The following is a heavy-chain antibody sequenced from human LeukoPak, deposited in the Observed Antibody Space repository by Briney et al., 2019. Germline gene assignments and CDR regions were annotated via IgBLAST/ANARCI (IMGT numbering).Heavy chain of an antibody. D-gene: IGHD1-26*01. CDR1: RGSISSYY. CDR2: VYSSGST. V-gene: IGHV4-4*07. J-gene: IGHJ4*02. CDR3: ARLGWELPDY. Sequence: SETLSLTCSVSRGSISSYYWSWIRQPAGKGLEWIGRVYSSGSTNYNPSLKSRVTMSIDTSKNQFSLKLSSVTAADTAVYYCARLGWELPDYWGQGTLVTVSS.